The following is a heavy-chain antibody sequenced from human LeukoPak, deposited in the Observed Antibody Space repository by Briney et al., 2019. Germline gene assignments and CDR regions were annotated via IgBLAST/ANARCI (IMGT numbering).Heavy chain of an antibody. V-gene: IGHV3-30-3*01. Sequence: GRSLRLSCAASGFMFSSYAMHWVRQAPGKGLEWVAVISYDGSNKYYAESVKGRFTISRDNSKNTLYLQMNSLRAEVTAVYYCAREGDVDPCIDYWGQGTLVTVSS. J-gene: IGHJ4*02. D-gene: IGHD3-16*01. CDR1: GFMFSSYA. CDR2: ISYDGSNK. CDR3: AREGDVDPCIDY.